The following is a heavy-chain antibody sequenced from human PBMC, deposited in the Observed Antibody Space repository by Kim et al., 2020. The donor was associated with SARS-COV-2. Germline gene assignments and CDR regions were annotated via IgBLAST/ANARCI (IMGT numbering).Heavy chain of an antibody. Sequence: SETLSLTCTVSGGSISSSSYYWGWIRQPPGKGLEWIGSIYYSGSTYYNPSLKSRVTISVDTSKNQFSLKLSSVTAADTAVYYCARRRGSGWNRRMNWFDPWGQGTLVTVSS. D-gene: IGHD6-19*01. CDR2: IYYSGST. V-gene: IGHV4-39*01. CDR1: GGSISSSSYY. J-gene: IGHJ5*02. CDR3: ARRRGSGWNRRMNWFDP.